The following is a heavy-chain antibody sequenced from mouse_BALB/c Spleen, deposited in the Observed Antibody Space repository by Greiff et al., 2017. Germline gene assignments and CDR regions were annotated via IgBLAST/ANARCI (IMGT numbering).Heavy chain of an antibody. CDR1: GFNIKDTY. J-gene: IGHJ2*01. CDR2: IDPANGNT. CDR3: EGDVGY. Sequence: EVKLMESGAELVKPGASVKLSCTASGFNIKDTYMHWVKQRPEQGLEWIGRIDPANGNTKYDPKFQGKATITADTSSNTAYLQLSSLTSEDTAVYYCEGDVGYWGQGTTLTVSS. V-gene: IGHV14-3*02. D-gene: IGHD3-3*01.